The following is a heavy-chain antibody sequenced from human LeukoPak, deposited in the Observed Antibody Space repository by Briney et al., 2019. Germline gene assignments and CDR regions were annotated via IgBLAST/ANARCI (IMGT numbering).Heavy chain of an antibody. Sequence: GGSLRLSCAASGFTFSSYWMSWVRQAPGKGLEWVANIKQDGSEKYYVDSVKGRFTISRDNAKNSLYLQMNSLRAEDTAVYYCARDYSRAYCSGGSCYSGGYWGQGTLVTVSS. J-gene: IGHJ4*02. D-gene: IGHD2-15*01. V-gene: IGHV3-7*01. CDR1: GFTFSSYW. CDR2: IKQDGSEK. CDR3: ARDYSRAYCSGGSCYSGGY.